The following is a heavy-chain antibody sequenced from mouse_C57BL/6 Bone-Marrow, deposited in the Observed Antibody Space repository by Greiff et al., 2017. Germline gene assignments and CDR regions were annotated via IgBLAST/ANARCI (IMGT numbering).Heavy chain of an antibody. D-gene: IGHD2-1*01. J-gene: IGHJ3*01. CDR1: GYTFTSYW. CDR2: IDPSDSYT. Sequence: QVQLQQPGAELVRPGTSVKLSCKASGYTFTSYWMHWVQQRPGQGLEWIGVIDPSDSYTNYNQKFKGKATLTVDTSSSTAYMQLSSLTSEDSAVYYCARRYYADWFAYWGQGTLVTVSA. V-gene: IGHV1-59*01. CDR3: ARRYYADWFAY.